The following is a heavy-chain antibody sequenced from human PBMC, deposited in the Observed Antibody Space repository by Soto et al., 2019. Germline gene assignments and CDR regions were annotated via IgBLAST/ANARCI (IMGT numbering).Heavy chain of an antibody. V-gene: IGHV3-23*01. CDR1: GFTFSSYA. CDR2: ISGSGGST. J-gene: IGHJ4*02. Sequence: GGSLRLSCAASGFTFSSYAMSWVRQAPGKGLEWVSAISGSGGSTYYADSVKGRFTISRDNSKNTLYQQINSVGAEDTSRYCRAKPPATSYAYGQESFLDYWGPGTLVPVSS. D-gene: IGHD3-10*01. CDR3: AKPPATSYAYGQESFLDY.